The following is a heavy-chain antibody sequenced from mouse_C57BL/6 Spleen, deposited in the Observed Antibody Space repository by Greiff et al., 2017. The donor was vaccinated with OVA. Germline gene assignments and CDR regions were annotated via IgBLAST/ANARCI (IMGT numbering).Heavy chain of an antibody. J-gene: IGHJ2*01. D-gene: IGHD1-1*01. CDR2: ISSGSSTI. CDR1: GFTFSDYG. Sequence: EVTLMESGGGLVKPGGSLKLSCAASGFTFSDYGMHWVRQAPEKGLEWVAYISSGSSTIYYADTVKGRFTISRDNAKNTLFLQMTSLRSEDTAMYYCARPTTVVALDYWGQGTTLTVSS. V-gene: IGHV5-17*01. CDR3: ARPTTVVALDY.